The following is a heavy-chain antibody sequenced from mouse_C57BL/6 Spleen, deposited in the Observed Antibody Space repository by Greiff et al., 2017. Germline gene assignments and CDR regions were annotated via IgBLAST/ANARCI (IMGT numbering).Heavy chain of an antibody. D-gene: IGHD1-1*01. J-gene: IGHJ2*01. V-gene: IGHV1-55*01. CDR3: ARGDYGSSSYYFGD. CDR2: IYPGSGST. Sequence: VQLQQSGAELVKPGASVTMSCTASGYTFNSYWITWVKQRPGQGLEWIGDIYPGSGSTNYNQKFKSKATLTVDTSASPAYMQLISLTSEDSAVDYCARGDYGSSSYYFGDWGQGTTLTVAS. CDR1: GYTFNSYW.